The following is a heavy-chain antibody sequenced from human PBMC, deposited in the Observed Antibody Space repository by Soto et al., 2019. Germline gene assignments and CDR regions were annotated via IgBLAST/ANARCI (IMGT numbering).Heavy chain of an antibody. CDR1: GGSVSSGNSY. J-gene: IGHJ5*02. CDR3: ARRGVAAAGSYNWFDP. V-gene: IGHV4-61*01. CDR2: IYYSGSA. Sequence: QVQLQESGPGLVKPSETLHLTCDVSGGSVSSGNSYWTWIRQPPGKGLEWIGYIYYSGSATYNPSLQSRATMSVDTCPNQFSLKMPSLRAADTALYYCARRGVAAAGSYNWFDPWGQGSLVTVSS. D-gene: IGHD6-13*01.